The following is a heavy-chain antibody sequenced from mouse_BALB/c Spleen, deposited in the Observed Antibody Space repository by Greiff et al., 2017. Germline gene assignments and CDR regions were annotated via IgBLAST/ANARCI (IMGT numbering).Heavy chain of an antibody. J-gene: IGHJ3*01. D-gene: IGHD2-1*01. CDR3: KNGNYEGWFAY. V-gene: IGHV14-4*02. CDR2: IDPENGYT. CDR1: GFNIKDYY. Sequence: EVQLQQSGAELVRSGASVKLSCTASGFNIKDYYMHWVKQRPEQGLEWIGWIDPENGYTEYAPKFQGKATMTADTSSNTAYLQLSSLTSEDTAVYYCKNGNYEGWFAYWGQGTLVTVSA.